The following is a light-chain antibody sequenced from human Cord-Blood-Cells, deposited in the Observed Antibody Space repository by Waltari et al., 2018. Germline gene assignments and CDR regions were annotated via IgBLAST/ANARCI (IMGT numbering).Light chain of an antibody. CDR1: SSAVGAYNF. V-gene: IGLV2-14*03. Sequence: QSALSQPASVSGSPGQSVTLSCSGTSSAVGAYNFVTWYQHHPGKAPHLMIYDVSNRPSGVSNRFSCSKSCNTASLTISGRQADDEADYYCSSYTSSSTLVFGGGTKLTVL. CDR2: DVS. J-gene: IGLJ3*02. CDR3: SSYTSSSTLV.